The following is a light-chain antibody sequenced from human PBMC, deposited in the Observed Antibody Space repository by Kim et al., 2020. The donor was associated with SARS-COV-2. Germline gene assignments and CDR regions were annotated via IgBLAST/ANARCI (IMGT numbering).Light chain of an antibody. CDR2: DTS. CDR3: QQRANWL. J-gene: IGKJ2*01. Sequence: LSLSPGERATLSCRASQTVRTSFAGYQQKPGQAPRLLIYDTSNRATGIPAKFSGSGSGTDFTLTISSLEPADSAVYYCQQRANWLFGQGTKLEI. V-gene: IGKV3-11*01. CDR1: QTVRTS.